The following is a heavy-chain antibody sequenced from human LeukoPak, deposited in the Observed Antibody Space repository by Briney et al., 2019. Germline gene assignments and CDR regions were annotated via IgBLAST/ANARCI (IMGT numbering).Heavy chain of an antibody. CDR3: ARDRWESQHIVVVTADVRFDY. Sequence: PGGSLRLSCAASGFTFSNYGMHWVRQAPGKGLEWVAFIRYDGSNKYYADSVNGRFTISRDNSKNTLYLQMNRLRAEDTAVYYCARDRWESQHIVVVTADVRFDYWGQGTLVTVSS. CDR1: GFTFSNYG. D-gene: IGHD2-21*02. J-gene: IGHJ4*02. V-gene: IGHV3-30*02. CDR2: IRYDGSNK.